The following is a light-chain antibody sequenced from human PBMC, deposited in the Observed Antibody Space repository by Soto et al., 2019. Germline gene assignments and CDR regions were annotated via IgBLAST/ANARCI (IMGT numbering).Light chain of an antibody. V-gene: IGKV3D-15*01. CDR3: QQYSNWPPWT. J-gene: IGKJ1*01. CDR1: QSVSTN. Sequence: IVMTQSPATLSVSPGQRATLSCRASQSVSTNLAWYQQKPGQAPRLLIYGASTRATGIPARISGSGSGTEFTLTISGLQSDDFAVYYCQQYSNWPPWTFGQGTRVDFK. CDR2: GAS.